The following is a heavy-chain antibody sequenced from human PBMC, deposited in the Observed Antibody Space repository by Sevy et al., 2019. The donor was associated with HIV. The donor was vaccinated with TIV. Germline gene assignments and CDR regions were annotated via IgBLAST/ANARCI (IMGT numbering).Heavy chain of an antibody. Sequence: GGSLRLSCAVSGFTVSNNFLNWVRQSPGKGLEWVSTVYRDLRTFYADSVKGRFTVSRDDPKNALYLQMNSLRAEDTAVYYCARVIDGYHREFNCFYYYMDVWGKGTTVTVSS. CDR2: VYRDLRT. J-gene: IGHJ6*03. CDR3: ARVIDGYHREFNCFYYYMDV. D-gene: IGHD5-12*01. V-gene: IGHV3-53*01. CDR1: GFTVSNNF.